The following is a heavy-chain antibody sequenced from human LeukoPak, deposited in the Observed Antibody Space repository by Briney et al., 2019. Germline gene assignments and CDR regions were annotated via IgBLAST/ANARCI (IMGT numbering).Heavy chain of an antibody. D-gene: IGHD3-10*01. V-gene: IGHV4-39*01. CDR2: TYYSGSI. J-gene: IGHJ3*02. CDR1: GDSISSGDYY. Sequence: PSETLSLTCTVSGDSISSGDYYWGWIRQPPGKGLEWIGSTYYSGSIYYNPSLKSRVTISVDTSKNQFSLKLSSVTAADTAVYCCARLTQNDYYGSGSYYNPDAFDIWGQGTMVTVSS. CDR3: ARLTQNDYYGSGSYYNPDAFDI.